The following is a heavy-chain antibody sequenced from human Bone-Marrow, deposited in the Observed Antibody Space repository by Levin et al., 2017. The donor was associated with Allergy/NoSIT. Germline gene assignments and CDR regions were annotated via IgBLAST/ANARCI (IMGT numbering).Heavy chain of an antibody. CDR2: IYYSGST. D-gene: IGHD4-17*01. Sequence: SQTLSLTCTVSGGSISSYYWSWIRQPPGKGLEWIGYIYYSGSTNYNPSLKSRVTISVDTSKNQFSLKLSSVTAADTAVYYCARALGGYGDPNFDYWGQGTLVTVSS. CDR3: ARALGGYGDPNFDY. CDR1: GGSISSYY. J-gene: IGHJ4*02. V-gene: IGHV4-59*01.